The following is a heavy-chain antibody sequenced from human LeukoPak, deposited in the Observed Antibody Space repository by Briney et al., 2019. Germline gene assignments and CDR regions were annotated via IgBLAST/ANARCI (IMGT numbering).Heavy chain of an antibody. CDR3: AKTEGGYYYDSSGYYSFDY. V-gene: IGHV3-48*01. CDR2: ISGSSSTI. Sequence: GGSLRLSCAASGFTFSSYSMNWVRQAPGKGLEWVSYISGSSSTIYYADSVKGRFTISRDNSKNTLYLQMDGLRAEDTAVFYCAKTEGGYYYDSSGYYSFDYWGQGTLVTVSS. CDR1: GFTFSSYS. D-gene: IGHD3-22*01. J-gene: IGHJ4*02.